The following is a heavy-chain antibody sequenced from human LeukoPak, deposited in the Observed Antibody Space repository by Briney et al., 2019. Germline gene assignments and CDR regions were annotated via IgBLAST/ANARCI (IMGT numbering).Heavy chain of an antibody. Sequence: PGGSLRLSCAASGFTFSSYWMHWVRQAPGTGLVWVSSINGDGTITGNADSVKGRFTISRDNAKNTLYLQMNSLRAEDTAVYYCAKKAGPYCSGGSCYSLDHWGQGTLVTVSS. V-gene: IGHV3-74*01. CDR2: INGDGTIT. D-gene: IGHD2-15*01. CDR3: AKKAGPYCSGGSCYSLDH. CDR1: GFTFSSYW. J-gene: IGHJ4*02.